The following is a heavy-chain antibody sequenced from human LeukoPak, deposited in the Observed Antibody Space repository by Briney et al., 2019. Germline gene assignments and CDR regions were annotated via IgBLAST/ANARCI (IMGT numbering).Heavy chain of an antibody. CDR3: ARVGYCSSTSCYAPYYYYGMDV. J-gene: IGHJ6*02. CDR2: IYYSGST. Sequence: SETLSLTWTGSGGSISSYYWSWIRQPPGKGLEWIGYIYYSGSTNYNPSLKGRVTISVDTSKNQFSLKLSSVTAADTAVYYCARVGYCSSTSCYAPYYYYGMDVWGQGTTVTVSS. CDR1: GGSISSYY. D-gene: IGHD2-2*01. V-gene: IGHV4-59*01.